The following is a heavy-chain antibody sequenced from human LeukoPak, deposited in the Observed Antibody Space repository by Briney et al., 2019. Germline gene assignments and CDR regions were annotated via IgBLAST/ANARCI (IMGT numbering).Heavy chain of an antibody. V-gene: IGHV3-7*04. CDR3: ARDLQWNALDS. Sequence: GGSLRLSCTASGFTFSHYWMTWVRQAPGKGLEWVAHIDQNGGEQYYVDSVRGRFTISRVNAKNSLFLQMNSLRDEDTAVYYCARDLQWNALDSWGQGTLVTVSS. CDR2: IDQNGGEQ. CDR1: GFTFSHYW. D-gene: IGHD6-19*01. J-gene: IGHJ4*02.